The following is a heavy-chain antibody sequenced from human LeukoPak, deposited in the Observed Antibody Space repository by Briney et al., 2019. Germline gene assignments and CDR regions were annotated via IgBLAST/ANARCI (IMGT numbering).Heavy chain of an antibody. CDR2: VNHSGST. CDR3: ARWKLYYYGMDV. CDR1: GGSFSGYY. J-gene: IGHJ6*02. Sequence: SETLSLTCAVYGGSFSGYYWSWIRQPPGKGLEWIGEVNHSGSTNYNPSLKSRVTISVDTSKNQFSLKLSSVTAADTAVYHCARWKLYYYGMDVWGQGTTVTVSS. V-gene: IGHV4-34*01. D-gene: IGHD1-1*01.